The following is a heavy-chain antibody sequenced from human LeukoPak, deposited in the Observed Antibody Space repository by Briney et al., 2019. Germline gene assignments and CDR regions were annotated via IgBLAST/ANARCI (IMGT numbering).Heavy chain of an antibody. J-gene: IGHJ4*02. CDR3: AREYNGFGELPFDY. Sequence: GGSLRLSCAASGFTVKKEYMTWVRQAPGKGLEWVSSISSSSSYIYYADSVKGRFTISRDNAKNSLYLQMNSLRAEDTAVYYCAREYNGFGELPFDYWGQGTLVTVSS. V-gene: IGHV3-21*01. D-gene: IGHD3-10*01. CDR1: GFTVKKEY. CDR2: ISSSSSYI.